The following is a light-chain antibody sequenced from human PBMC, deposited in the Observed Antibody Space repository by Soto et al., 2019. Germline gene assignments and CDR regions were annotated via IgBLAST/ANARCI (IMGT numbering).Light chain of an antibody. J-gene: IGKJ5*01. CDR3: QEYDNLLIT. CDR2: DAS. Sequence: IEVSRSDKSLCAYVRYRVTITGQASQDISNYLNWYQQKPGKAPKLLIHDASNLETGVPSRFSGSGSGTDFTFTISILQPEDIATYYCQEYDNLLITFGQGTLLEVK. CDR1: QDISNY. V-gene: IGKV1-33*01.